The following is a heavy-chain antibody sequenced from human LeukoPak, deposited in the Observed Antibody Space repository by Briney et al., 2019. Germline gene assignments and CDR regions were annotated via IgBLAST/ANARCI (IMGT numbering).Heavy chain of an antibody. CDR2: ISGDESST. D-gene: IGHD4-17*01. CDR3: AREPLSDYSDQTDAFDI. Sequence: QAGGSLRLSCAASGFTFSSYWMHWVRHAPGKGGVWVSRISGDESSTNYADSVEGRFTISRDNAKNTLYLQMNSLRAEDTAVYFCAREPLSDYSDQTDAFDIWGEGTMVRVSS. J-gene: IGHJ3*02. CDR1: GFTFSSYW. V-gene: IGHV3-74*01.